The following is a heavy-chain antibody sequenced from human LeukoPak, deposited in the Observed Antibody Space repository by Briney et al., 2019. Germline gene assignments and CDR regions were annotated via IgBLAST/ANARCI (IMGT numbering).Heavy chain of an antibody. CDR3: VSQWFGDRHLDY. CDR2: INHSGST. D-gene: IGHD3-10*01. J-gene: IGHJ4*02. Sequence: PSETLSLTCTVSGGSISSYYWSWIRQPPGKGLEWIGEINHSGSTNYNPSLKSRVTISVDTSKNQFSLKLSSVTAADTAVYYCVSQWFGDRHLDYWGQGTLVTVSS. V-gene: IGHV4-34*01. CDR1: GGSISSYY.